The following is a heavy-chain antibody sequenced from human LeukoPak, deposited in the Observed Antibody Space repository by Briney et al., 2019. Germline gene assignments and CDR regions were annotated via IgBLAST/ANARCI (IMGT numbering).Heavy chain of an antibody. Sequence: PGGSLSLSCAASGFTVSSDYMSWVRQAPGKGLEGVSVIYSGGRIYYADSVKGRFTISRDNSKNTLFLQMNSLRAEDTAVYYCARGMISISQPLYFDYWGQGTLVTVSS. J-gene: IGHJ4*02. V-gene: IGHV3-53*01. CDR2: IYSGGRI. CDR1: GFTVSSDY. D-gene: IGHD3-9*01. CDR3: ARGMISISQPLYFDY.